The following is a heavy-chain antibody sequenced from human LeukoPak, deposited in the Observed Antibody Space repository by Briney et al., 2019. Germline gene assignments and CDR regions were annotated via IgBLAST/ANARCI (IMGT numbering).Heavy chain of an antibody. CDR3: ARDYSEGYYFDY. CDR2: IYYSGST. V-gene: IGHV4-39*07. Sequence: PSETLSLTCTVSGGSISSSCYYWGWIRQPPGKGLEWIGSIYYSGSTYYNPSLKSRVTISVDTSKNQFSLKLSSVTAADTAVYYCARDYSEGYYFDYWGQGTLVTVSS. D-gene: IGHD2-15*01. J-gene: IGHJ4*02. CDR1: GGSISSSCYY.